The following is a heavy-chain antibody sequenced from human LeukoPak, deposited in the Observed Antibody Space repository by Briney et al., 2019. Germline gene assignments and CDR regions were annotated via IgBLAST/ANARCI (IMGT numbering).Heavy chain of an antibody. J-gene: IGHJ3*02. CDR1: GFTFSSYS. D-gene: IGHD2/OR15-2a*01. Sequence: GGSLRLSCAASGFTFSSYSMNWVRQAPGKGLEWVSSISSSSSYIYYADSVKGRFTISRDNAKNSLYLQMNSLRAEDTAVYYCARVSILIVPYYAFDIWGQGTMVTVSS. V-gene: IGHV3-21*01. CDR3: ARVSILIVPYYAFDI. CDR2: ISSSSSYI.